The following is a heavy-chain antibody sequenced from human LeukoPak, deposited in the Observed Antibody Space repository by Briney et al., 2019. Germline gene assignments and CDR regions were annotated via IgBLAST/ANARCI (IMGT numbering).Heavy chain of an antibody. D-gene: IGHD2-2*01. CDR2: IYYSGSS. V-gene: IGHV4-61*01. CDR3: ARLYCSRTSCYYSN. J-gene: IGHJ4*02. CDR1: GGSVSSVSYY. Sequence: SETLSLTCTVSGGSVSSVSYYWSWIRQPPGKGLEWIGYIYYSGSSSYNPALKSLVTISLDTSKNQFSLKLSSVTAADTAIYYCARLYCSRTSCYYSNWGQGTLVTVSS.